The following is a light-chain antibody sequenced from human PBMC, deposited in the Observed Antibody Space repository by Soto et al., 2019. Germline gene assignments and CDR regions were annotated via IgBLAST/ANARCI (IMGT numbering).Light chain of an antibody. Sequence: QSVLTQPPSASGTPGQRVTISCSGGSSNIGSNTVNWYQHLPGTAPKLLISIKNELPSGVPDRFSVSKSDTSASLAISGLQSEDEADYYCAAWDDNLNGFVFGIGTKVTVL. J-gene: IGLJ1*01. V-gene: IGLV1-44*01. CDR2: IKN. CDR1: SSNIGSNT. CDR3: AAWDDNLNGFV.